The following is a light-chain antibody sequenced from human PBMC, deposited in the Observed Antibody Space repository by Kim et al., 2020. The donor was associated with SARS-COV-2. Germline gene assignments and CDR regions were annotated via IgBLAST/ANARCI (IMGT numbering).Light chain of an antibody. J-gene: IGKJ2*01. CDR2: GTS. Sequence: SPRDRATRSCRASQSVASNHLAWFQQKPGQAPRLLIYGTSSRAPAIPDRFSASGSGTDFTLTISRLEPEDFAIYYCQQYDRPPYTFGQGTKLEI. CDR3: QQYDRPPYT. V-gene: IGKV3-20*01. CDR1: QSVASNH.